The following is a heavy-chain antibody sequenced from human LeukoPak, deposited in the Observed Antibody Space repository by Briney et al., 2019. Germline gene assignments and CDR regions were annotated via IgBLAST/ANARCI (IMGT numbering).Heavy chain of an antibody. V-gene: IGHV4-38-2*02. CDR1: GYSISSGYY. CDR2: IYHSGRT. Sequence: SETLSLTCTVSGYSISSGYYWGWIRQPPGKGLEWIGSIYHSGRTYYNPSLKSRVTISVDTSKNQFTLRLSSVPAADTAVYYCARDGPSMTSITIFGVVRVGWFDPWGQGTLVTVSS. CDR3: ARDGPSMTSITIFGVVRVGWFDP. D-gene: IGHD3-3*01. J-gene: IGHJ5*02.